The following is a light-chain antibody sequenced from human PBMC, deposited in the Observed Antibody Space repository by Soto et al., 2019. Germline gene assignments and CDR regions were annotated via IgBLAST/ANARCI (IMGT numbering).Light chain of an antibody. CDR1: QSVSYSF. J-gene: IGKJ1*01. CDR3: QQYGSSPWA. CDR2: GAS. Sequence: EIVLTQSPGTLSLSPGERATLSCRASQSVSYSFLAWYQQKPGQAPRLLIYGASSRATGIPDRFSGGGSGTDFTLHISRLEREDFAVYYCQQYGSSPWAFGQGAKVEI. V-gene: IGKV3-20*01.